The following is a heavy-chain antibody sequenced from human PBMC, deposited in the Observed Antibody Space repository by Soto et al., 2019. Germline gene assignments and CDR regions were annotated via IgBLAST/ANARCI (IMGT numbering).Heavy chain of an antibody. CDR1: GGSISSYY. J-gene: IGHJ6*03. Sequence: SETLSLPCTVSGGSISSYYWSWIRQPPGKGLEWIGYIYYSGSTNYNPSLKSRVTISVDTSKNQFSLKLSSVTAADTAVYYCAREGQILGGDYYYYMDVWGKGTTVTVSS. D-gene: IGHD3-16*01. CDR2: IYYSGST. V-gene: IGHV4-59*01. CDR3: AREGQILGGDYYYYMDV.